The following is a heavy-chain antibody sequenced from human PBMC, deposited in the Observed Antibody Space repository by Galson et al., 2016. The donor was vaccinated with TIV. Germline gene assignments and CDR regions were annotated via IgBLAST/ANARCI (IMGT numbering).Heavy chain of an antibody. J-gene: IGHJ6*03. Sequence: SLRLSCAASGFTFDDYAMHWVRQVPGRGLEWVSAISWNSGTTVYADSVKGRFIISRDNAKNSLYLQMNSLTPEDTALYYCAKGQLRAARRFYYMDVWGKGTMVTVSS. CDR2: ISWNSGTT. CDR3: AKGQLRAARRFYYMDV. D-gene: IGHD1-1*01. V-gene: IGHV3-9*01. CDR1: GFTFDDYA.